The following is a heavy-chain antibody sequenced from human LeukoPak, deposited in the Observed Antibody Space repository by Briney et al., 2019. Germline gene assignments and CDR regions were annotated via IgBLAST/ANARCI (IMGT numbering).Heavy chain of an antibody. J-gene: IGHJ6*03. D-gene: IGHD5-18*01. Sequence: GGSLRLSCAASGFTFSSYAMSWVRQAPGKGLEWVSGISGSGGTTYYADSMKGRFTISRDNSKNSLYLQMNSLRAEDTALYYCARTVYPGYSYGYSAYYYYYMDVWGKGTTVTVSS. CDR2: ISGSGGTT. CDR3: ARTVYPGYSYGYSAYYYYYMDV. CDR1: GFTFSSYA. V-gene: IGHV3-23*01.